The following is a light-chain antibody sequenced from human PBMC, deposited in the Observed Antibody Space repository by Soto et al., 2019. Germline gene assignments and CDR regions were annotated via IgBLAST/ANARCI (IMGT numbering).Light chain of an antibody. V-gene: IGKV4-1*01. CDR1: LNIYFKSNNRNY. J-gene: IGKJ4*01. CDR3: QQYCITPLT. CDR2: WAS. Sequence: IVMTQSPDSLRVSLGERATISCTSSLNIYFKSNNRNYLAWYQQKTGQPPKLLVYWASTRESGVPDRFTGSGSGTYFTLTIDNVQPDDVAVYYCQQYCITPLTFGGGTRVDIK.